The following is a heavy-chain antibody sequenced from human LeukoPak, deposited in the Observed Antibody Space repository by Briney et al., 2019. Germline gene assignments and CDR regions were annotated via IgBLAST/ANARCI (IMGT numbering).Heavy chain of an antibody. V-gene: IGHV1-8*01. J-gene: IGHJ4*02. CDR2: MNPNSGNT. CDR3: ARVRVTMVRGVIELGY. Sequence: GASVKVSCKASGYTFTSYDINWVRQATGQGLEWMGWMNPNSGNTGYAQKFQGRVTMTRNTSISTAYMELSSLRSEDTAVYYCARVRVTMVRGVIELGYWGQGTLVTVSS. CDR1: GYTFTSYD. D-gene: IGHD3-10*01.